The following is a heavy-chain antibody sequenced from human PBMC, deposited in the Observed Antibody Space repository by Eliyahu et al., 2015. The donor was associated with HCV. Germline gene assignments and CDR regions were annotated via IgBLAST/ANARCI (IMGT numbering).Heavy chain of an antibody. D-gene: IGHD3-10*01. J-gene: IGHJ5*02. V-gene: IGHV3-30*03. CDR3: ARAELS. Sequence: QVQLVESGGGVVQPGRSLRLSCAASGFTFSSYGMXWVRQAPGKGLEWVAVISYDGSNKYYADSVKGRFTISRDNSKNTLYLQMNSLRAEDTAVYYCARAELSWGQGTLVTVSS. CDR1: GFTFSSYG. CDR2: ISYDGSNK.